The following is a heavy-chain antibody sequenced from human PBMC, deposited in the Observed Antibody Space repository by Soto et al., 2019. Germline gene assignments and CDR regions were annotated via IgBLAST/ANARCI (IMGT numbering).Heavy chain of an antibody. Sequence: GESLKISCKGSGYSFTSYWIGWVRQMPGKGLEWMGIIYPGDSDTRYSPSFQGQVTISADKSISTAYLQWSSLKASDTAMYYCARHGGYCTNGACSYYYGMDVWGQGTTVTVSS. V-gene: IGHV5-51*01. CDR2: IYPGDSDT. CDR3: ARHGGYCTNGACSYYYGMDV. D-gene: IGHD2-8*01. J-gene: IGHJ6*02. CDR1: GYSFTSYW.